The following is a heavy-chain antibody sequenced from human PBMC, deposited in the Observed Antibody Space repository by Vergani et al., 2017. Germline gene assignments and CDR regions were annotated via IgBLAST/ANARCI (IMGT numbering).Heavy chain of an antibody. CDR2: LNTNTGNP. D-gene: IGHD2-2*01. CDR3: ARGSPSAFLPYCSSTSCYYNWFDP. V-gene: IGHV7-4-1*02. CDR1: GYTFTSYA. Sequence: QVQLVQSGSELKKPGASVKVSCTASGYTFTSYAMNWVRQAPGQGLEWMGWLNTNTGNPTYAQGFTGRFVFSLDTSVSPAYLQISSLKAEDTAVYYCARGSPSAFLPYCSSTSCYYNWFDPWGQGTLVTVSS. J-gene: IGHJ5*02.